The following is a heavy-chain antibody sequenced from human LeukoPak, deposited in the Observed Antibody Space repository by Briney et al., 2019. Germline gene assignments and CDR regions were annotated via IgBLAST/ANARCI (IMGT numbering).Heavy chain of an antibody. CDR2: IYYSGTT. Sequence: SETLSLTCTVSGGSISSYYWSWIRQPPGKGLEWIGYIYYSGTTNYNPSLKSRVTISVDTSKNLFTLTLNSVTAADTAVYYCARQRYSYGSNFEYWGQGTLVIVSS. V-gene: IGHV4-59*08. CDR1: GGSISSYY. D-gene: IGHD5-12*01. CDR3: ARQRYSYGSNFEY. J-gene: IGHJ4*02.